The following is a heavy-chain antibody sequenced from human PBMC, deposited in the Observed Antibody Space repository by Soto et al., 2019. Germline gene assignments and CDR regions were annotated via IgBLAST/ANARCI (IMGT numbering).Heavy chain of an antibody. V-gene: IGHV3-74*01. CDR2: INSDGSST. CDR3: ARASQYFQH. Sequence: LRLSCAASVFTFSSYWMHWVRQAPGKGLVWVSRINSDGSSTSYADSVKGRFTISRDNAKNTMYLQMNSLRAEDTAVYYCARASQYFQHWGQGTLVTVSS. CDR1: VFTFSSYW. J-gene: IGHJ1*01.